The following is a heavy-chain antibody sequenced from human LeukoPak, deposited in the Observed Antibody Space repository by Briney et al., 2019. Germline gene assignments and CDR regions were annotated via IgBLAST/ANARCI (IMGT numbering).Heavy chain of an antibody. CDR1: GFTFSSYA. J-gene: IGHJ6*02. Sequence: GGSLRLSCAASGFTFSSYAMSWVRQAPGKGLEWVSAISGSGGSTYYADSVKGRFTIPRDNSKNTLYLQMNSLRAEDTAVYYCASEIPPYYYYGMDVWGQGTTVTVSS. CDR2: ISGSGGST. CDR3: ASEIPPYYYYGMDV. V-gene: IGHV3-23*01.